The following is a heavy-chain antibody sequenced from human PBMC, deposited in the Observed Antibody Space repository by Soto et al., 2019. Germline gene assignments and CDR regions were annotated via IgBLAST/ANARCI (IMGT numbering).Heavy chain of an antibody. J-gene: IGHJ2*01. CDR1: GGTFSSYA. CDR3: AGGAYDSRGYYWLYWYFDL. CDR2: IIPIFGTA. Sequence: QVQLVQSGAEVKKPGSSVKVSCKASGGTFSSYAISWVRQAPGQGLEWMGGIIPIFGTANYAQKFQGRVTITAEKATSTAYRGLSSRSSEDTAVYYCAGGAYDSRGYYWLYWYFDLWGRGPLVTVSS. V-gene: IGHV1-69*06. D-gene: IGHD3-22*01.